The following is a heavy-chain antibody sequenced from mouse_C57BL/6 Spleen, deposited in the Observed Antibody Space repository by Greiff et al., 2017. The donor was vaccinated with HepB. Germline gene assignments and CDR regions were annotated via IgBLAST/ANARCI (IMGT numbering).Heavy chain of an antibody. CDR2: INPNNGGT. V-gene: IGHV1-26*01. Sequence: VQLQQSGPELVKPGASVKISCKASGYTFTDYYMNWVKQSHGKSLEWIGDINPNNGGTSYNQKFTGKATLTVDKSSSTAYMELRSLTSEDSAVYYCARGGHYGNYGGRWYFDVWGTGTTVTVSS. CDR1: GYTFTDYY. D-gene: IGHD2-1*01. CDR3: ARGGHYGNYGGRWYFDV. J-gene: IGHJ1*03.